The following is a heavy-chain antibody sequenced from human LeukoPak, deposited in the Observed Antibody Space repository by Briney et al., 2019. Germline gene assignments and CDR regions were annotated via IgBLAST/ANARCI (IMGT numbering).Heavy chain of an antibody. D-gene: IGHD3-10*01. Sequence: PGGSLRLSCAASGFTFTNAWMYWVRQAPRKGLEWVGRIKSKTDGGTSDYAAPVTGRFTISRDDSKSTLYLEMNSLKTEDTGVYYCSTLWYGAWGQGTLVTVSS. V-gene: IGHV3-15*01. CDR1: GFTFTNAW. J-gene: IGHJ5*02. CDR3: STLWYGA. CDR2: IKSKTDGGTS.